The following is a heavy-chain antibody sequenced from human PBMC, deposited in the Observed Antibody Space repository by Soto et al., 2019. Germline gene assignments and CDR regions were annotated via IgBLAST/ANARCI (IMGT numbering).Heavy chain of an antibody. J-gene: IGHJ4*02. CDR3: AELTVAGPNDY. CDR1: GGTFSSYA. V-gene: IGHV1-69*13. CDR2: IIPIFGTA. Sequence: SVKVSCKASGGTFSSYAISWVRQAPGQGLEWMGGIIPIFGTANYAQKFRGRVTITADESTSTAYMELSSLRSEDTAVYYCAELTVAGPNDYWGQGTLVTVSS. D-gene: IGHD6-19*01.